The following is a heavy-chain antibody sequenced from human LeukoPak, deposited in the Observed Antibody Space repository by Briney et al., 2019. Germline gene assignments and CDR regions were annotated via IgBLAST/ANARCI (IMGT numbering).Heavy chain of an antibody. CDR2: INDYSGST. V-gene: IGHV4-34*01. D-gene: IGHD2-15*01. J-gene: IGHJ4*02. CDR3: ARRYCSGGSCYKVGLGYFDY. Sequence: SETLSLTCDVFGGSFTDYFWTWIRQSPGKGLEWIGEINDYSGSTNYNPSLKSRVTISVDTSKNQFSLKLSSVTAADTAVYYCARRYCSGGSCYKVGLGYFDYWGQGTLVTVSS. CDR1: GGSFTDYF.